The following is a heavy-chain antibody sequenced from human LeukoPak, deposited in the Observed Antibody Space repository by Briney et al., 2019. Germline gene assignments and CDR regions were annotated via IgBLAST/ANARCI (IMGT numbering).Heavy chain of an antibody. CDR3: ASGSGSYRTPYYYMDV. CDR1: GFSLSTYS. Sequence: GGSLRLSCTASGFSLSTYSINWVRQTPGKGLEWVSFISSDGPTIDYADPVKGRFTISRDNSKNTLYLQMNSLRAEDTAVYYCASGSGSYRTPYYYMDVWGTGTTVTVSS. CDR2: ISSDGPTI. J-gene: IGHJ6*03. V-gene: IGHV3-48*01. D-gene: IGHD3-10*01.